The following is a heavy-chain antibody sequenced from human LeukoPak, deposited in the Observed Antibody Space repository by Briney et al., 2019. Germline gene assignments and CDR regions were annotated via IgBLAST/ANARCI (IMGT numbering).Heavy chain of an antibody. CDR2: ISNDGGGT. D-gene: IGHD3-22*01. V-gene: IGHV3-23*01. J-gene: IGHJ5*02. CDR1: GFTFNNYG. Sequence: GGSLRLSCAASGFTFNNYGLIWVRQAPGKGLEWVAAISNDGGGTMYAAFVEGGFTISRDNSKNTLFLQMNSLRAEDTALYYCAKGSSGYFADLWGQGTLVTVSS. CDR3: AKGSSGYFADL.